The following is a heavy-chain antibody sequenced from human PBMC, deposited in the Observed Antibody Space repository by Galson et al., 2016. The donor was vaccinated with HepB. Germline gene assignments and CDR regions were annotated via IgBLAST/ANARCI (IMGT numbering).Heavy chain of an antibody. D-gene: IGHD1-26*01. V-gene: IGHV3-30*18. J-gene: IGHJ4*02. CDR2: TSNDGRNE. CDR1: GFTFSSYG. CDR3: AKGSSSGSSAYIDY. Sequence: SLRLSCAASGFTFSSYGMHWVRQAPGKGLEWVAATSNDGRNEWYVDSVKGRFTISRDNLRSTLHLLMHRLRVEDTAVYYCAKGSSSGSSAYIDYWAQGTLVTVSS.